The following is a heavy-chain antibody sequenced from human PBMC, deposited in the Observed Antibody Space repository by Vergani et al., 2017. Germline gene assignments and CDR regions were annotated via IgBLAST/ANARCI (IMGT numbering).Heavy chain of an antibody. CDR2: INTSGST. D-gene: IGHD4-11*01. J-gene: IGHJ4*02. CDR1: GGSISSSSHY. V-gene: IGHV4-61*02. CDR3: ARDYSNSPLDY. Sequence: QLQLQESGPGLVKPSETLSLTCTVSGGSISSSSHYWSWIRQPAGKGLEWIGRINTSGSTIYNSSLKSRVTISLDRSNKQISLKLSPVTAADTAVYYCARDYSNSPLDYWGQGILVTVS.